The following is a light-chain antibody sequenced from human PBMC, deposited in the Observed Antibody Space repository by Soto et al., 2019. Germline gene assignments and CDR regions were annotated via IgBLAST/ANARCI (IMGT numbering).Light chain of an antibody. V-gene: IGKV1-5*03. CDR1: QSISSW. CDR2: KAS. J-gene: IGKJ1*01. CDR3: QQYKAYWT. Sequence: DIQLTNSPSTLSASVGERVTLTCRASQSISSWSAWYQQKPGKAPKLLIYKASSLESGVPSRFSGSGSGTEFTLTISSLQPDDFATYYCQQYKAYWTFGQGTNVDIK.